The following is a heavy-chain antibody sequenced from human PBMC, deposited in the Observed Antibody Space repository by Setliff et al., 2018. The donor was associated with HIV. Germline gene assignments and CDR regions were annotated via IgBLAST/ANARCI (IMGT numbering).Heavy chain of an antibody. D-gene: IGHD3-22*01. CDR1: GLTFSIYA. CDR3: ARGYCDTSGCLRGGDVS. CDR2: ISYDGSDK. V-gene: IGHV3-30*04. Sequence: AGGSLRLSCVASGLTFSIYAIHWVRQAPGKGLEWVAVISYDGSDKYYADSVKGRFTISRDNSKNTLYLQMNSLRTEDTAVCYCARGYCDTSGCLRGGDVSWGQGTLVTVSS. J-gene: IGHJ5*02.